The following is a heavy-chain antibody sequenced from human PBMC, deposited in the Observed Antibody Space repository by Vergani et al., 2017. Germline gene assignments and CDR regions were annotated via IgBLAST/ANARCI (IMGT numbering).Heavy chain of an antibody. D-gene: IGHD4-17*01. CDR2: ISSSSSTI. CDR3: AKDYGDYSDAFDI. V-gene: IGHV3-48*01. J-gene: IGHJ3*02. CDR1: GFTFSSYS. Sequence: EVQLVESGGGLVQPGGSLRLSCAASGFTFSSYSMNWVRQAPGKGLEWVSYISSSSSTIYYADSVKGRFTISRDNAKNSLYLQMNSLRAEDTAVYYCAKDYGDYSDAFDIWGQGTMVTVSS.